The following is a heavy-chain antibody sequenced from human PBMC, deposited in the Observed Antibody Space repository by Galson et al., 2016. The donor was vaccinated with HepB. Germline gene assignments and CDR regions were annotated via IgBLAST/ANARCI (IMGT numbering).Heavy chain of an antibody. Sequence: QSGAEVKEPGESLRISCETSGYDFASLWIAWFRQKPGTGLEWMGMIFPDDSATKYNPPFQGLAIISADKSINTTFLQWSSLKASDTAMYYCARRGSNNGLDYWGQGTPVSVS. J-gene: IGHJ4*01. CDR1: GYDFASLW. CDR2: IFPDDSAT. D-gene: IGHD2-8*01. CDR3: ARRGSNNGLDY. V-gene: IGHV5-51*01.